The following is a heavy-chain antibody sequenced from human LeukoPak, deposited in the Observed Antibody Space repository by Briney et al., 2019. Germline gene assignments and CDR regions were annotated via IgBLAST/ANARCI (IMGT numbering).Heavy chain of an antibody. J-gene: IGHJ6*03. CDR2: ISYDGSNK. D-gene: IGHD3-22*01. Sequence: TGGSLRLSCAASGFTFSSYGMHWVRQAPGKGLEWVAVISYDGSNKYYADSVKGRFTISRDNSKNTLYLQMKSLRAEDTALYYCARARTTIDNYYYMDVWGKGTTVTVSS. V-gene: IGHV3-30*03. CDR3: ARARTTIDNYYYMDV. CDR1: GFTFSSYG.